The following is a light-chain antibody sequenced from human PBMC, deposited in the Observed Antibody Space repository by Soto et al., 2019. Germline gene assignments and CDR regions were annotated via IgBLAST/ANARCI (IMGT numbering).Light chain of an antibody. CDR2: GAS. Sequence: IVFTQSSGPLFFSPVGRTTPSFQASQSLTNNYLAWYQQKPGQAPRLLIHGASSRAAGIPGRFSGSGSGTDFTLTISRLEPEDVAVYYCQQYGTSPPDTFGQGTRLEIK. J-gene: IGKJ5*01. CDR3: QQYGTSPPDT. V-gene: IGKV3-20*01. CDR1: QSLTNNY.